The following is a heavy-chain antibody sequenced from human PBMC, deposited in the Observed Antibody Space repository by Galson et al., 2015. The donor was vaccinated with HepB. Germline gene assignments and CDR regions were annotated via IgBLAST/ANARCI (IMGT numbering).Heavy chain of an antibody. Sequence: SLRLSCAASGFTFSRYKMHWVRQAPGKGLEWVAVISYDGNNKYYADSVKGRFTISRDNSKDTLYLQMNSLRAEDTAVYYCARALAGAIYRSGWYDAFDIWCQGTMVTVSS. J-gene: IGHJ3*02. CDR3: ARALAGAIYRSGWYDAFDI. D-gene: IGHD6-19*01. CDR2: ISYDGNNK. CDR1: GFTFSRYK. V-gene: IGHV3-30*04.